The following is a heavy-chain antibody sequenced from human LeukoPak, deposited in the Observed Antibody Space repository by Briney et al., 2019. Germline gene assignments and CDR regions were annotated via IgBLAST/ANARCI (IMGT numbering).Heavy chain of an antibody. D-gene: IGHD2-15*01. Sequence: GASVKVSCKASGYTFTSYGISWVRQAPGQGLEWMGWISAYNGNTNYAQKLQGRVTMTTDTSTSTAYMELRSLRSDDTAVYYCARVYCSGGSCYSVRSGGRFDYWGQGTLVTVSS. CDR3: ARVYCSGGSCYSVRSGGRFDY. V-gene: IGHV1-18*01. J-gene: IGHJ4*02. CDR1: GYTFTSYG. CDR2: ISAYNGNT.